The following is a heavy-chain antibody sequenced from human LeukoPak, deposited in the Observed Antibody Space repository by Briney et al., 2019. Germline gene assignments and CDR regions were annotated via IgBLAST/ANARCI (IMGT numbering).Heavy chain of an antibody. D-gene: IGHD2-2*01. CDR1: GYTFTGYH. CDR2: INPNSGDT. J-gene: IGHJ4*02. V-gene: IGHV1-2*06. Sequence: RASVKVSCKASGYTFTGYHMHWVRQAPGQGLEWMGRINPNSGDTNYAQKFQGRVTMTRDTSISTAYMELSRLRSDDTAVYYCARDYSSSTSCLFDYWGQGTLVTVSS. CDR3: ARDYSSSTSCLFDY.